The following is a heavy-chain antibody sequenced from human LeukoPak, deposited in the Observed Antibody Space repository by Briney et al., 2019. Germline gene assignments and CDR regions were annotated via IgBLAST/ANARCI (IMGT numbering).Heavy chain of an antibody. CDR2: INPNSGGT. Sequence: ASVKVSCKASGYTFTGYYMHWVRQAPGQGLEWMGWINPNSGGTNYAQKFQGRVTMTRDTSISTAYMELSRLRSDDTAVYYCARDPYSGYGNFDYWGQGTLVTVSP. CDR1: GYTFTGYY. D-gene: IGHD5-12*01. V-gene: IGHV1-2*02. CDR3: ARDPYSGYGNFDY. J-gene: IGHJ4*02.